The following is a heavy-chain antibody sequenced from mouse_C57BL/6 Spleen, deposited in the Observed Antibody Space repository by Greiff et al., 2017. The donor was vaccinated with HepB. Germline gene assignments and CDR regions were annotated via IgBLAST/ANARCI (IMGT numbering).Heavy chain of an antibody. CDR2: ISDGGSYT. Sequence: EVKLVESGGGLVKPGGSLKLSCAASGFTFSSYAMSWVRQTPEKRLEWVATISDGGSYTYYPDNVKGRFTISRDNAKNNQYLQMSHLKSEDTAMYYCARDYSNYEDRYFDVWGTGTTVTVSS. J-gene: IGHJ1*03. CDR1: GFTFSSYA. D-gene: IGHD2-5*01. CDR3: ARDYSNYEDRYFDV. V-gene: IGHV5-4*01.